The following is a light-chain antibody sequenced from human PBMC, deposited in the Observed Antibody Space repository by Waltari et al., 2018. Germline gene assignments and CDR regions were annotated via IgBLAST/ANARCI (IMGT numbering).Light chain of an antibody. CDR3: SSYTSSSTLV. CDR1: SRDVGGYNY. CDR2: DVS. Sequence: QSALTQPASVSGSPGQSITIPCTGTSRDVGGYNYVTWYQQHPGKAPKLMIYDVSNRPSVVSNRFSGSKSGNTASLTISGLQAEDEADYYCSSYTSSSTLVFGGGTKLTVL. J-gene: IGLJ2*01. V-gene: IGLV2-14*03.